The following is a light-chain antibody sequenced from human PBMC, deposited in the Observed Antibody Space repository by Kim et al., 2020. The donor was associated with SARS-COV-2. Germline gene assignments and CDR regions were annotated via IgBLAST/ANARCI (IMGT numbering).Light chain of an antibody. Sequence: DIQMTQSPSSLSASVGDRVTITCRASQNINIYLNWYQHKPGKAPDLLIYAGSSLLSGVPSRFSGSGSGTDFTLTISSLQPEDFATYYCQQSYSMPTFGQGTKVEVK. CDR1: QNINIY. J-gene: IGKJ1*01. V-gene: IGKV1-39*01. CDR3: QQSYSMPT. CDR2: AGS.